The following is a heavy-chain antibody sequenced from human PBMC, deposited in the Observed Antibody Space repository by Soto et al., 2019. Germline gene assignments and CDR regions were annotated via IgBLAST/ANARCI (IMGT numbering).Heavy chain of an antibody. CDR3: AKDPSSTSLRGHFDY. V-gene: IGHV3-30*18. D-gene: IGHD2-2*01. Sequence: PGGSLRLSCAASGFTFSSYGMHWVRQAPGKGLEWVAVISYDGSNKYYADSVKGRFTISRDNSKNTLYLQMNSLRAEDTAVYYCAKDPSSTSLRGHFDYWGQGTLVTVSS. J-gene: IGHJ4*02. CDR2: ISYDGSNK. CDR1: GFTFSSYG.